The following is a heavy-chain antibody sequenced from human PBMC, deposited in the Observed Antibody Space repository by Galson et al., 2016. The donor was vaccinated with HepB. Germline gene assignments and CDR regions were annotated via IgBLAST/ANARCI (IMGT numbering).Heavy chain of an antibody. CDR2: ISWDGRSP. CDR1: GFTFDDYT. Sequence: SLRLSCAASGFTFDDYTMHWVRQVPGKGLEWVALISWDGRSPDYADSVRGRFTISRDNRQNILYLQMNSLTTEDTALYYCGKDWGSLWKSSGKGMDVWGQGTTVIVSS. J-gene: IGHJ6*02. D-gene: IGHD3-10*01. CDR3: GKDWGSLWKSSGKGMDV. V-gene: IGHV3-43*01.